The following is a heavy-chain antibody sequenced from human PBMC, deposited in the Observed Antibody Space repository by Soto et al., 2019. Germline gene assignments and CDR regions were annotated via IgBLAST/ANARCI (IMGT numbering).Heavy chain of an antibody. J-gene: IGHJ6*02. D-gene: IGHD1-1*01. V-gene: IGHV4-38-2*02. CDR1: GYSISSGYY. CDR3: ARDQPEHSKIHPALYGMDV. Sequence: SETLSLTCAVSGYSISSGYYWGWIRQPPGKGLEWIGSIYHSGITYYNPSLKSRVTISVDTSKNQFSMKLSSVTAADTAVYYCARDQPEHSKIHPALYGMDVWGQGTTVT. CDR2: IYHSGIT.